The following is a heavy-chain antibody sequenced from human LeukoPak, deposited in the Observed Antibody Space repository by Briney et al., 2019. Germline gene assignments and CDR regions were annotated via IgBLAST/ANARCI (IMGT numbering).Heavy chain of an antibody. CDR2: IKTDGSIT. CDR3: ARDRSWDYYGSGYYFDY. J-gene: IGHJ4*02. D-gene: IGHD3-10*01. V-gene: IGHV3-74*01. Sequence: GGSLRLSCAASGFSFSVYWMHWVRQAPGKGPVWVSRIKTDGSITDYADSVKGRFTISRDNAKNSLYLQMNSLRAEDTAVYYCARDRSWDYYGSGYYFDYWGQGTLVTVSS. CDR1: GFSFSVYW.